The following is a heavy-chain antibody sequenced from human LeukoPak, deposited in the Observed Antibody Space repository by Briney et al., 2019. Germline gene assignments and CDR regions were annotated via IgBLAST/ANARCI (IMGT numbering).Heavy chain of an antibody. J-gene: IGHJ5*02. CDR3: AKDVMVRGVMADWFDP. CDR1: GFTFSSYS. CDR2: ISGSGGST. V-gene: IGHV3-23*01. D-gene: IGHD3-10*01. Sequence: PGGSLRLSCAASGFTFSSYSMNWVRQAPGKGLEWVSAISGSGGSTYYADSVKGRFTISRDNSKNTLYLQMNSLRAEDTAVYYCAKDVMVRGVMADWFDPWGQGTLVTVSS.